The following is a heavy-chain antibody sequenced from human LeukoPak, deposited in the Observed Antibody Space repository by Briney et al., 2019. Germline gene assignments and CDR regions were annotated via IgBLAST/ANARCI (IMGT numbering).Heavy chain of an antibody. CDR3: ARLETYYYDSSGYALDY. CDR1: GYTFTSYG. CDR2: ISAYNGNT. Sequence: ASVKVSCKASGYTFTSYGISWVRQAPGQGIEWMGWISAYNGNTNYAQKLQGRVTMTTDTSTSTAYMELRSLRSDDTAVYYCARLETYYYDSSGYALDYWGQGTLVTVSS. J-gene: IGHJ4*02. V-gene: IGHV1-18*01. D-gene: IGHD3-22*01.